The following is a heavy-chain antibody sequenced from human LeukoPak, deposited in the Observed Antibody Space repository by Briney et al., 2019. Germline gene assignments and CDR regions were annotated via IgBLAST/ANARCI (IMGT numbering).Heavy chain of an antibody. D-gene: IGHD5-12*01. J-gene: IGHJ4*02. CDR1: GFTFSSYA. Sequence: PGGSLRLSCAASGFTFSSYAMSWVRQAPGKGLEWASAISGSGGSTYYADSVKGRFTISRDNSKNTLYLQMNSLRAEDTAVYYCAKDMMMATIRGSYFDYWGQGTLVTVSS. V-gene: IGHV3-23*01. CDR3: AKDMMMATIRGSYFDY. CDR2: ISGSGGST.